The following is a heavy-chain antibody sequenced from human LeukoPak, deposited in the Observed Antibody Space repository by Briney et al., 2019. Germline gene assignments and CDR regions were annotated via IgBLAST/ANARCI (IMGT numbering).Heavy chain of an antibody. D-gene: IGHD3-3*01. CDR3: ARGGGSGAYLIDS. Sequence: GGSLRLSCAASGFTFSSYSMHWARQAPGKGLEWVALMPNDGGNIQYAESVKGRFTISRDNSKNTLYLQMNSLRDEDTAVYFCARGGGSGAYLIDSWGQGTLVTVSS. J-gene: IGHJ4*02. CDR2: MPNDGGNI. CDR1: GFTFSSYS. V-gene: IGHV3-30*01.